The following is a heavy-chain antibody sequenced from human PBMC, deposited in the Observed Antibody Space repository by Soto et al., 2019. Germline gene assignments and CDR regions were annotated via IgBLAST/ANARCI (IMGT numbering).Heavy chain of an antibody. CDR2: AWSDGRNK. CDR1: GFIFSNYH. Sequence: GGSLRLSCAASGFIFSNYHIHWVRQAPGKGLEWVAIAWSDGRNKYFADSVKGRFTISRDNSKNTLSLQMSSLRDDDTAIYFCARNLPGDGFDMWGQGTMVTVSS. V-gene: IGHV3-33*01. CDR3: ARNLPGDGFDM. J-gene: IGHJ3*02. D-gene: IGHD7-27*01.